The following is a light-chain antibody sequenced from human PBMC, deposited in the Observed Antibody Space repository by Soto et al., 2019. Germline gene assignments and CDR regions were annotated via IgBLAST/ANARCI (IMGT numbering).Light chain of an antibody. V-gene: IGKV3-11*01. Sequence: EIVLTQSPATLSLSPGERATLSCRASQSVSSSLAWYQQKPGQAPRLLIYDASNRATGIPARFSGSGSGTDFTLTISSLEPEDFAVYYCQQRSNWPITVGGGTKVEIK. J-gene: IGKJ4*01. CDR1: QSVSSS. CDR2: DAS. CDR3: QQRSNWPIT.